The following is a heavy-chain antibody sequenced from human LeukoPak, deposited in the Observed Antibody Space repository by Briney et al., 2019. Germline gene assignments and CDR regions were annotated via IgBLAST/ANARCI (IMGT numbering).Heavy chain of an antibody. CDR1: GYTFTSYD. Sequence: GASVKVSCKASGYTFTSYDINWVRQATGQGLEWMGWMNPNSGNTGYAQKFQGRVTMTRNTSISTAYMEPSSLRSEDTAVYYCATVEQWLLRPFDYWGQGTLVTVSS. V-gene: IGHV1-8*01. J-gene: IGHJ4*02. D-gene: IGHD6-19*01. CDR2: MNPNSGNT. CDR3: ATVEQWLLRPFDY.